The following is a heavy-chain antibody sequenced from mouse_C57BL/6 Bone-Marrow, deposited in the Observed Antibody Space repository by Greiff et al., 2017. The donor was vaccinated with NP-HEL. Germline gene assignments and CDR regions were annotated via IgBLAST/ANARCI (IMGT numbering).Heavy chain of an antibody. D-gene: IGHD6-1*01. CDR3: ARDLRYYAMDY. V-gene: IGHV5-4*03. CDR2: ISDGGSYT. Sequence: VTLVASGGGLVKPGGSLKLSCAASGFTFSSYAMSWVRQTPEKRLEWVATISDGGSYTYYPDNVKGRFTISRDNAKNNLYLQMSHLKSEDTAMYYCARDLRYYAMDYWGQGTSVTVSS. J-gene: IGHJ4*01. CDR1: GFTFSSYA.